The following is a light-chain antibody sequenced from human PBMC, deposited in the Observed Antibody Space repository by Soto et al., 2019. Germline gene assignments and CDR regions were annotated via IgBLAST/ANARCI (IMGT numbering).Light chain of an antibody. Sequence: SYELTQPPSVSVSPGQTASITCSGDKLGDKYACWYQQKPGQAPVLVIYQDRKRPSGIPERFSGSNSGNTATLTISGTQAMDEADYYCLAWDRNPAYVFGTGTKVTVL. V-gene: IGLV3-1*01. CDR2: QDR. CDR3: LAWDRNPAYV. J-gene: IGLJ1*01. CDR1: KLGDKY.